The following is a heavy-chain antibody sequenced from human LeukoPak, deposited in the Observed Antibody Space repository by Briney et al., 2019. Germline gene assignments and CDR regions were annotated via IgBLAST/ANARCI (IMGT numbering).Heavy chain of an antibody. CDR3: ARLGGSGSPPFYYYGMDV. CDR2: IYSGGST. Sequence: GGSLRLSCAASGFTVSSNYMSWVRQAPGKRLEWVSVIYSGGSTYYADSVKGRFTISRDNSKNTLYLQMNSLRAEDTAVYYCARLGGSGSPPFYYYGMDVWGQGTTATVSS. CDR1: GFTVSSNY. J-gene: IGHJ6*02. V-gene: IGHV3-53*01. D-gene: IGHD3-10*01.